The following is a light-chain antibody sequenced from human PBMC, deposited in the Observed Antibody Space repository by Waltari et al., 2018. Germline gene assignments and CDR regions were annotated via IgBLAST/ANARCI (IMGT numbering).Light chain of an antibody. CDR1: SSDVGGYNR. CDR3: CSYATGSSYV. J-gene: IGLJ1*01. V-gene: IGLV2-23*01. CDR2: EGS. Sequence: QSALTQPASGSGSPGQSITISCTGTSSDVGGYNRVSWYQRHPGKAPKLIIYEGSKRPSGVSNRFSGSKSGYTASLTISGVQAEDEADYYCCSYATGSSYVFGTGTKVTVL.